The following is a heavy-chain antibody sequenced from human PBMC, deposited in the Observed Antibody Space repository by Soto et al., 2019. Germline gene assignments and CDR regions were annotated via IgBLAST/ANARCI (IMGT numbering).Heavy chain of an antibody. CDR2: ISYDGSNK. D-gene: IGHD3-22*01. CDR3: ARDHSTYYYDSSGYYPYFDY. V-gene: IGHV3-30-3*01. J-gene: IGHJ4*02. Sequence: GGSLRLSCAASGFTFSSYAMHWVRQAPGKGLGWVAVISYDGSNKYYADSVKGRFTISRDNSKNTLYLQMNSLRAEDTAVYYCARDHSTYYYDSSGYYPYFDYWGQGTLVTVSS. CDR1: GFTFSSYA.